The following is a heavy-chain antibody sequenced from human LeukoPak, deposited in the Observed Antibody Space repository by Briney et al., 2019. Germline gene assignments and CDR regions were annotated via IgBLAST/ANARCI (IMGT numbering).Heavy chain of an antibody. CDR1: GFTFSKSW. CDR3: ATYTNWVAGGV. V-gene: IGHV3-7*01. CDR2: IQDDGSVK. J-gene: IGHJ6*02. D-gene: IGHD1-1*01. Sequence: GGSLRLSFAASGFTFSKSWISWFRQAPGQGLGWVAAIQDDGSVKDYVDSVKGRFTISRDNAKNSLYLQMNSLRAEDTAVYYCATYTNWVAGGVWGQGTTVSVSS.